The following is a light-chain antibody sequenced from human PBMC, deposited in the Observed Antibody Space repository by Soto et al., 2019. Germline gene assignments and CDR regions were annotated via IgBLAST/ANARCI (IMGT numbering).Light chain of an antibody. CDR3: MQGVQMPPIT. V-gene: IGKV2-28*01. J-gene: IGKJ5*01. Sequence: DIVMTQSPLSLPVTPGEPASISCRPSQSLQHSNGYNYLDWYFQKPRQSPQLLIHLASNRASGVPVRFSGSGSGTDFTLNISSVEAEDVGLYYCMQGVQMPPITFGQGTRLEIK. CDR1: QSLQHSNGYNY. CDR2: LAS.